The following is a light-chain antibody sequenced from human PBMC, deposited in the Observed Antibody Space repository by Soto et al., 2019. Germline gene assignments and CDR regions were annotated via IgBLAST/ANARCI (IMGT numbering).Light chain of an antibody. V-gene: IGLV1-40*01. CDR3: HSYYSTLSGSKV. CDR2: GNS. J-gene: IGLJ2*01. Sequence: QSVLTQPPSVSGAPGQRVTISCTGTSSNTGAGYDVHWYQQLPGTAPKLLIFGNSNRPSGVPDRFSGSKSGTSASLAITGLQPEDEADYYCHSYYSTLSGSKVFGGGTKLTVL. CDR1: SSNTGAGYD.